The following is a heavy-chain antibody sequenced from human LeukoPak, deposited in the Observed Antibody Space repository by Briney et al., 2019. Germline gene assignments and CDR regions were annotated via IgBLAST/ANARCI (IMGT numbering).Heavy chain of an antibody. Sequence: GGSLRLSCAASGFTFGSYSMNWVRQAPGKRLEWVSSISSSSSYIYYADSVKGRFTISRDNAKNSLYLQMNSLRAEDTAVYYCARDHYDFWSGYYWFDYWGQGTLVTVSS. CDR2: ISSSSSYI. D-gene: IGHD3-3*01. CDR1: GFTFGSYS. J-gene: IGHJ4*02. V-gene: IGHV3-21*01. CDR3: ARDHYDFWSGYYWFDY.